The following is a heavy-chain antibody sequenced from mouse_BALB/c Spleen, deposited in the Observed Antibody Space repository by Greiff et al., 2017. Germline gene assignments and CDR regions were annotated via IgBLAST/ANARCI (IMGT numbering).Heavy chain of an antibody. CDR2: IRNKANGYTT. CDR1: GFTFTAYY. J-gene: IGHJ4*01. V-gene: IGHV7-3*02. Sequence: EVKLVESGGGLVQPGGSLRLSCATSGFTFTAYYMSWVRQPPGKALEWLGFIRNKANGYTTEYSASVKGRFTISRDNSQSILYLQMNTLRAEDSATYYCARDGGDYYAMDYWGQGTSVTVSS. CDR3: ARDGGDYYAMDY.